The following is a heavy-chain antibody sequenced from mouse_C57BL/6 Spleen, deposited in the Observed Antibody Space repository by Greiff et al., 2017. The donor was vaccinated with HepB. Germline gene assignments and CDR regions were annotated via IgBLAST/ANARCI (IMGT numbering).Heavy chain of an antibody. Sequence: EVQLVESGGGLVQPGGSLSLSCAASGFTFTDYYMSWVRQPPGKALEWLGFIRNKANGYTTEYSASVKGRFTISRDNSQSILYLQMNALRAEDSATYYCARYMVHCLNAMDYWGQGTSVTVSS. CDR3: ARYMVHCLNAMDY. CDR1: GFTFTDYY. J-gene: IGHJ4*01. D-gene: IGHD6-2*01. V-gene: IGHV7-3*01. CDR2: IRNKANGYTT.